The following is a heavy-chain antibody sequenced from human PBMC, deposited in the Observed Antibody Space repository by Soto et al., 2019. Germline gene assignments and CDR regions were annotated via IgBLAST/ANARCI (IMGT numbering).Heavy chain of an antibody. V-gene: IGHV1-69*13. D-gene: IGHD2-15*01. J-gene: IGHJ6*02. CDR3: ARGVMRYCSGGSCYYYYYYYGMDV. CDR2: IIPIFGTA. Sequence: GXSVKVSCTASGGTFISYAISWVRQAPGQGLEWMGGIIPIFGTANYAQKFQGRVTITADESTSTAYMELSSLRSEDTAVYYRARGVMRYCSGGSCYYYYYYYGMDVWGQGTTVTVSS. CDR1: GGTFISYA.